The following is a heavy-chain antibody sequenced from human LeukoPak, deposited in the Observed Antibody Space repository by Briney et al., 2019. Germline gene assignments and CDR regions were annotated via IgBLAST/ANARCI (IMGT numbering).Heavy chain of an antibody. V-gene: IGHV1-2*06. J-gene: IGHJ4*02. Sequence: GASVKVSCKASGYTFTGYYMHWVRQAPGQGLEWMGRINPNSGGTNYAQKFQGRVTMTRDTSISTAYMELSRLRSDDTAVYYCASTMIVVADLYYFDYWGQGTLVTVSS. D-gene: IGHD3-22*01. CDR1: GYTFTGYY. CDR3: ASTMIVVADLYYFDY. CDR2: INPNSGGT.